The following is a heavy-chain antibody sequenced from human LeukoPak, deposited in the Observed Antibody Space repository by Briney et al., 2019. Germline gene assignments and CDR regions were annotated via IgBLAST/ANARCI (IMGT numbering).Heavy chain of an antibody. V-gene: IGHV4-34*01. J-gene: IGHJ6*02. Sequence: SETLSLTCAVYGGSFSGYYWSWIRQPPGKGLEWIGEINHSGSTNYNPSLKSRVTISVDTSKNQFSLKLSSVTAADTAVYYCARDHYVDTAMAVMDVWGQGTTVTVSS. D-gene: IGHD5-18*01. CDR2: INHSGST. CDR3: ARDHYVDTAMAVMDV. CDR1: GGSFSGYY.